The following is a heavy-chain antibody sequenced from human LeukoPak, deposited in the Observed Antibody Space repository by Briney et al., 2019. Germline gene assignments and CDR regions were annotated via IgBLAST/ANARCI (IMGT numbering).Heavy chain of an antibody. CDR3: ARGHTGATPFDY. Sequence: SETLSLTCAVYGGSFSGYYWSWIRQPPGKGLEWIGEINHSGSTNYNPSFKSRVTISVDTSKNQFSLKLSSVTAADTAVYYCARGHTGATPFDYWGQGTLVTVSS. J-gene: IGHJ4*02. V-gene: IGHV4-34*01. D-gene: IGHD1-26*01. CDR2: INHSGST. CDR1: GGSFSGYY.